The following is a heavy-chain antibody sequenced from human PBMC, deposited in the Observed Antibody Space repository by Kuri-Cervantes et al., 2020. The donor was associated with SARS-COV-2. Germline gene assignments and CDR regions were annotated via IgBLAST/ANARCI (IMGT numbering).Heavy chain of an antibody. CDR3: ASGNDFSLDY. V-gene: IGHV4-59*01. D-gene: IGHD4-11*01. CDR1: YASMTSFY. Sequence: ESLKISCTVSYASMTSFYWSWIRQSPGRGLEWIGYMYYTGKSNYNPSLGSRVSMSLAASESRFFLTPTSVTTADTAIYYCASGNDFSLDYWGQGILVTVSS. CDR2: MYYTGKS. J-gene: IGHJ4*02.